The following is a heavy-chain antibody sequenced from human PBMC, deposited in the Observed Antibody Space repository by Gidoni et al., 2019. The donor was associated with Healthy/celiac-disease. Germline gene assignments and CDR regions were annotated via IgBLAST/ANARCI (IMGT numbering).Heavy chain of an antibody. D-gene: IGHD2-15*01. Sequence: QVQLVQSGAEVKKPGASVKVSCKASGYTFTSYDINWVRQATGQGLEWMGWMNPNSGNTGDAQKFQGRVTMTRNTSISTAYMELSSLRSEDTAVYYCARVGRYCSGGSCSIRPDYWGQGTLVTVSS. CDR1: GYTFTSYD. CDR2: MNPNSGNT. CDR3: ARVGRYCSGGSCSIRPDY. V-gene: IGHV1-8*01. J-gene: IGHJ4*02.